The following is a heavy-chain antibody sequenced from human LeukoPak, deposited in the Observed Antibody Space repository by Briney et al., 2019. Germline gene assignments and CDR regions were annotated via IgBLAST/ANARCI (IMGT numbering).Heavy chain of an antibody. V-gene: IGHV3-48*01. CDR1: GFTFSSYS. J-gene: IGHJ4*02. D-gene: IGHD3-16*01. CDR3: ARGGFMITFGGPIDY. CDR2: ISSSSSTI. Sequence: GGSLRLSCAASGFTFSSYSMNWVRQAPGKGLEWVSYISSSSSTIYYADSVKGRFTISRDNAKNSLYLQMNSLRAEDTAVYYCARGGFMITFGGPIDYWGQGTLVTVSS.